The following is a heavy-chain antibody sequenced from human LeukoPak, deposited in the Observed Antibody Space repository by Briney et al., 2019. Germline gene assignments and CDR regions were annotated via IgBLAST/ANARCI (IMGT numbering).Heavy chain of an antibody. V-gene: IGHV3-48*03. CDR1: GFTFSSYE. J-gene: IGHJ4*02. D-gene: IGHD3-10*01. CDR3: ARDYGHFDY. Sequence: PGGSLRLSCAASGFTFSSYEMNWVRQAPGKGLEWVSYVSSSGSTIYYADSVKGRFTISRDNAKNSLYLQMNSLRAEDTAVYYCARDYGHFDYWGQGTLVTVSS. CDR2: VSSSGSTI.